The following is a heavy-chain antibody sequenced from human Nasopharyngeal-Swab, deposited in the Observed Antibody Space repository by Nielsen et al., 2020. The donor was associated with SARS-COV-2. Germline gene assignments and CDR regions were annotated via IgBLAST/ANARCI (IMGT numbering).Heavy chain of an antibody. J-gene: IGHJ4*02. D-gene: IGHD1-26*01. V-gene: IGHV3-33*01. CDR1: GFTFSSYG. Sequence: GSLRLSCAASGFTFSSYGMHWVRQAPGKGLEWVAVIWYDGSNKYYADSVKGRFTISRDNSKNTLYLQMNSLRAEDTAVYYCARDIGVGATPQDYWGQGTLVTVPS. CDR3: ARDIGVGATPQDY. CDR2: IWYDGSNK.